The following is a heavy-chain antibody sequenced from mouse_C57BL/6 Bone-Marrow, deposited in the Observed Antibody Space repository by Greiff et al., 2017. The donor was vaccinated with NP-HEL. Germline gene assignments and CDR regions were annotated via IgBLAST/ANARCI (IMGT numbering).Heavy chain of an antibody. CDR3: ARYYGSSYYFDY. Sequence: VQLQQSGAELVKPGASVKISCKASGYAFSSYWMNWVKQRPGKGLEWIGQIYPGDGDTNYNGKFKGKATLTADKSSSTAYMQLSSLTSADSAVYFCARYYGSSYYFDYWGQGTTLTVSS. V-gene: IGHV1-80*01. D-gene: IGHD1-1*01. CDR1: GYAFSSYW. CDR2: IYPGDGDT. J-gene: IGHJ2*01.